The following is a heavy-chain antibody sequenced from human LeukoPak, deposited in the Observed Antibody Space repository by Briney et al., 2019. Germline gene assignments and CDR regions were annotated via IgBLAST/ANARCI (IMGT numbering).Heavy chain of an antibody. CDR3: ARESSFFHAFDI. J-gene: IGHJ3*02. CDR2: IYYSGST. Sequence: SETLSLTCTVSGGSISSYYWSWIRQPPGKGLEWIGYIYYSGSTNYNPSLKSRVTISVDTSKNQFSLKLSSVTAADTAVYYCARESSFFHAFDIWGQGTMVTVSS. CDR1: GGSISSYY. D-gene: IGHD6-13*01. V-gene: IGHV4-59*12.